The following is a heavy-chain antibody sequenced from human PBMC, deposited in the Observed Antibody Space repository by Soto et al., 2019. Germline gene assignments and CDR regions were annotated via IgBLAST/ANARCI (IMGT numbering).Heavy chain of an antibody. CDR2: IKGDGSET. V-gene: IGHV3-74*01. Sequence: PGGSLRLSCAASGFTFSSYWMHWVRQAPGKGLVWVSRIKGDGSETNYADSVKGRFTISRDNAKNTLYLQLNSLRAEGTAVYYCLRGNSGYGNFDYWGRGTRVTVSS. J-gene: IGHJ4*02. CDR1: GFTFSSYW. D-gene: IGHD5-12*01. CDR3: LRGNSGYGNFDY.